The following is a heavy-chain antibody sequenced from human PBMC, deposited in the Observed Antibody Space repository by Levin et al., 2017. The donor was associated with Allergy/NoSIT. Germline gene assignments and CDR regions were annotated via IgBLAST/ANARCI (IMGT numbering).Heavy chain of an antibody. V-gene: IGHV3-21*01. Sequence: GESLKISCAASGFTFSSYSMNWVRQAPGKGLEWVSSISSSSSYIYYADSVKGRFTISRDNAKNSLYLQMNSLRAEDTAVYYCARGMGMTTVTTGGMDVWGQGTTVTVSS. CDR1: GFTFSSYS. CDR3: ARGMGMTTVTTGGMDV. CDR2: ISSSSSYI. D-gene: IGHD4-17*01. J-gene: IGHJ6*02.